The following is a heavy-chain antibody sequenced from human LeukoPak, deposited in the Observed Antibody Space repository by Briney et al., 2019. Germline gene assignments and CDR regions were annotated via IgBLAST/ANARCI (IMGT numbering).Heavy chain of an antibody. V-gene: IGHV3-53*01. CDR1: GFTVSSNY. CDR3: AKDFWSGYYSGYFDY. J-gene: IGHJ4*02. CDR2: IYSGGST. D-gene: IGHD3-3*01. Sequence: GGSLRLSCAASGFTVSSNYMSWVRQAPGKGLEWVSVIYSGGSTYFADSVKGRFTISRDKSKNTLYLQMNSLRAEDTALYYCAKDFWSGYYSGYFDYWGQGTLVTVSS.